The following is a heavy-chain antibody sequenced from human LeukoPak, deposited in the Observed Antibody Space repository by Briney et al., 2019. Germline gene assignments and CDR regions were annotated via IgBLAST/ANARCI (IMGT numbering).Heavy chain of an antibody. CDR3: AKDSGSYYSHPSAFDI. Sequence: PGGSLRLSCAASGFTFSSYGMHWVRQAPGKGLEWVAVIWYDGSNEYYADSVKGRFTISRDNSKNTLYLQMNSLRAEDTAVYYCAKDSGSYYSHPSAFDIWGQGTMVTVSS. CDR1: GFTFSSYG. D-gene: IGHD1-26*01. V-gene: IGHV3-30*02. CDR2: IWYDGSNE. J-gene: IGHJ3*02.